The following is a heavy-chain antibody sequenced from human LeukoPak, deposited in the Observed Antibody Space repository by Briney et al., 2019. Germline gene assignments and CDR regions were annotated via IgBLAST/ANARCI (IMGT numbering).Heavy chain of an antibody. CDR1: GGSISSSNW. V-gene: IGHV4-4*02. J-gene: IGHJ4*02. Sequence: SETLSLTCAVSGGSISSSNWWSWVRQPPGRGLEWIGEIYHSGSTNYNPSLKSRVTISVDKSKNQFSLKLSSVTAADTAVYYCAREVYSSSWYSSFDYWGQGTLVTVSS. D-gene: IGHD6-13*01. CDR2: IYHSGST. CDR3: AREVYSSSWYSSFDY.